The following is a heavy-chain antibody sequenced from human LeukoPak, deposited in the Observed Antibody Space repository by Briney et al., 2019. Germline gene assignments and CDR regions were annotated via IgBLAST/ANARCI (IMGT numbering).Heavy chain of an antibody. Sequence: GGSLRLSCAASGFTFSSYWMHWVRQAPGKGLVWVSRIKTDGTSTNYADSVKGRFTISRDNAKNTLYLQMNSLSADDTAIYYCARNFDYWGQGTLVTVSS. CDR2: IKTDGTST. CDR3: ARNFDY. J-gene: IGHJ4*02. V-gene: IGHV3-74*01. CDR1: GFTFSSYW.